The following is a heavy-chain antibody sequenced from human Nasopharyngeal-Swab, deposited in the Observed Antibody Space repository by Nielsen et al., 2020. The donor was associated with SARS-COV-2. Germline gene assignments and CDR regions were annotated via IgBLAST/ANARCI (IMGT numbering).Heavy chain of an antibody. Sequence: VRQPPGKGLEWVAVISYDGSNKYYADSVKGRFTISRDNSKNTLYLQMNSLRAEDTAVYYCARGGVVVVAATLYYYYGMDVWGQGTTVTVSS. J-gene: IGHJ6*02. V-gene: IGHV3-30*03. CDR2: ISYDGSNK. CDR3: ARGGVVVVAATLYYYYGMDV. D-gene: IGHD2-15*01.